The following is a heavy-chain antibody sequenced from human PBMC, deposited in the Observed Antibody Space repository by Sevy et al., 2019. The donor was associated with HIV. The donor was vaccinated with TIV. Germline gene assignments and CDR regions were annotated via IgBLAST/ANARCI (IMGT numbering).Heavy chain of an antibody. Sequence: SETLSLTCAVYGGSFSGYYWSWIRQPPGKGLEWIGEINHSGSTNYNPSLKSRVTISVDTSKNQVSLKLSSVTAADTAVYYCARGGTSYCGGDCYSRDDAFDIWGQGTMVTVSS. CDR3: ARGGTSYCGGDCYSRDDAFDI. CDR1: GGSFSGYY. CDR2: INHSGST. D-gene: IGHD2-21*02. J-gene: IGHJ3*02. V-gene: IGHV4-34*01.